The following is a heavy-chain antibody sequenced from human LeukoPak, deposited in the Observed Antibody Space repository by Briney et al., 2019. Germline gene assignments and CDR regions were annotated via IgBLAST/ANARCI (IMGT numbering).Heavy chain of an antibody. Sequence: SETLSLTCTVSGGSISSYYWSWIRQPPGKGLEWIGYIYYSGSTNYNPSLKSRVTISVDTSKNQFSLKLSSVTAADTAVYYCARGVDTLVEPFDYWGQGTLVTVSS. CDR3: ARGVDTLVEPFDY. D-gene: IGHD1-1*01. J-gene: IGHJ4*02. CDR1: GGSISSYY. CDR2: IYYSGST. V-gene: IGHV4-59*01.